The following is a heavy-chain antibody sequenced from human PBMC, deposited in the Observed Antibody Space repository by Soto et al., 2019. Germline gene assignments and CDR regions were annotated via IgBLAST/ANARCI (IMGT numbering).Heavy chain of an antibody. J-gene: IGHJ3*02. D-gene: IGHD3-3*01. Sequence: EVQLVESGGGLIQPGGSLRLSCAASGFTVSTNYMTWVRQAPGKGLEWVSVIYSGGKTYYTDSVKGRFTISRDNYKNTVYLQMNSLRAEDTAVYYCVREIGMGGFDIWGQGTMVTVSS. V-gene: IGHV3-66*03. CDR3: VREIGMGGFDI. CDR1: GFTVSTNY. CDR2: IYSGGKT.